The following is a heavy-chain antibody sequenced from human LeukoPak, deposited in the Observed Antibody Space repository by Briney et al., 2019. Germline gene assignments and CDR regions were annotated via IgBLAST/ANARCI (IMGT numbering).Heavy chain of an antibody. CDR2: ISAYNGNT. CDR1: GYTFTSYG. V-gene: IGHV1-18*01. Sequence: ASVKVSCKASGYTFTSYGISWVRQAPGQGLEWMGWISAYNGNTNYAQKLQGRVTMTTDTSTSTAYMELRSLRSDDTAVYYCARGYYDILTGYYNVLDFEYWGQGTLVTVSS. CDR3: ARGYYDILTGYYNVLDFEY. D-gene: IGHD3-9*01. J-gene: IGHJ4*02.